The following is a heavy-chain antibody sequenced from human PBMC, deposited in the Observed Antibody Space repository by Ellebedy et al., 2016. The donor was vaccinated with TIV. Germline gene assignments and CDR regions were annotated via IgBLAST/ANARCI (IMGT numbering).Heavy chain of an antibody. CDR1: GYNFTTYA. Sequence: AASVKVSCKASGYNFTTYAINWVRQAPGQGLEWMGWINTNTGNPTYAQGFTGRFVFSLDTSVSTAYLHISSLKAEDTAIYYCARAAAAGFFWYFDLWGRGTLVTVSS. J-gene: IGHJ2*01. V-gene: IGHV7-4-1*02. CDR3: ARAAAAGFFWYFDL. D-gene: IGHD6-13*01. CDR2: INTNTGNP.